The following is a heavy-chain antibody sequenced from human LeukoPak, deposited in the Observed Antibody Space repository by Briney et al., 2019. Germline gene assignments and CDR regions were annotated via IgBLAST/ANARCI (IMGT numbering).Heavy chain of an antibody. J-gene: IGHJ3*02. V-gene: IGHV3-30*02. CDR2: IQYDGHDF. CDR3: AREMTTPDDAFDI. CDR1: GFSLSRYD. D-gene: IGHD4-11*01. Sequence: GGSLRLSCAASGFSLSRYDMHWVRQAPGKGLEWVAFIQYDGHDFYYADSVRGRFTISRDNSKNILSQQMNSLRAEDTAVYYCAREMTTPDDAFDIWGQGTMVTVSS.